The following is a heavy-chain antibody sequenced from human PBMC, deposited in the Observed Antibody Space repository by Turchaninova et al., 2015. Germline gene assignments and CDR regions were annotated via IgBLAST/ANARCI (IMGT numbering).Heavy chain of an antibody. D-gene: IGHD1-26*01. CDR1: GDSVSSSSAA. CDR3: ARGGTYFKGFEF. J-gene: IGHJ4*02. V-gene: IGHV6-1*01. Sequence: QVQLQQSGPGLVKPSQTLSLTCSISGDSVSSSSAAWNWIRQSPSNGLEWLGRTCYRSSWDNDYAFTLKSPITNNSDTSEHQFSLRLNSGTPEDTAVYYCARGGTYFKGFEFWGQGALVTVSS. CDR2: TCYRSSWDN.